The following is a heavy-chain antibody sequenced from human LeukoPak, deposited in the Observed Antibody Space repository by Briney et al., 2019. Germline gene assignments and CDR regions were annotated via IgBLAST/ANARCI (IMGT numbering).Heavy chain of an antibody. V-gene: IGHV3-23*01. CDR2: IFPSGGEI. CDR3: ATYSQVLLPFES. Sequence: GGSLRLSCAASGFTFINFAMIWVRQPPGKGLEWVSSIFPSGGEIHYADSVRGRFTISRDNSKSTLSLQMNSLRAEDTAIYYCATYSQVLLPFESWGQGTLVTVSS. D-gene: IGHD2-8*02. CDR1: GFTFINFA. J-gene: IGHJ4*02.